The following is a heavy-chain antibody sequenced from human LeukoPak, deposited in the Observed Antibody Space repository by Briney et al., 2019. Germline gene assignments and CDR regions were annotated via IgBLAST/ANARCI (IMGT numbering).Heavy chain of an antibody. CDR2: IYSNGRT. D-gene: IGHD7-27*01. Sequence: SETLSLTCTVSGGSISGNYWSWIRQPAGKTLEWIGRIYSNGRTEYNPSLKSRVTISIKTPKNQFSLTLTSVTAADTAIYYCARGLVRGWGTHFDYWGQGTLITVSS. CDR3: ARGLVRGWGTHFDY. V-gene: IGHV4-4*07. J-gene: IGHJ4*02. CDR1: GGSISGNY.